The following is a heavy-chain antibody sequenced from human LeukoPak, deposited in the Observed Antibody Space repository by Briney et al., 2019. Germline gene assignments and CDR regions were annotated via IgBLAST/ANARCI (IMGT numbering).Heavy chain of an antibody. V-gene: IGHV3-21*01. CDR2: ISSSSSYI. J-gene: IGHJ4*02. CDR3: ARGKIGYYYGDYDGY. CDR1: GXTFSSYS. D-gene: IGHD4-17*01. Sequence: GGSLRLSCAASGXTFSSYSMSWVRQAPGKGLEWVSSISSSSSYIYYADSVKGRFTISRDNAKNSLYLQMNSLRDEDTAVYYCARGKIGYYYGDYDGYWGQGTLVTVSS.